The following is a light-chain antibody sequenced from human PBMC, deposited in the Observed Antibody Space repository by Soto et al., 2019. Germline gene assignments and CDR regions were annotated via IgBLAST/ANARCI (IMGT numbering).Light chain of an antibody. V-gene: IGLV1-40*01. CDR2: GNS. CDR3: QSYDSSLSV. Sequence: QSVLTQPPSVSGAPGQRVTISCTGGSSNIGAGYDVHWYQQLPGTAPKLLIYGNSNRPSGVPDRFSGSKSGTSASLAITGLQAEDEADYYCQSYDSSLSVFGTGTKLTVL. J-gene: IGLJ1*01. CDR1: SSNIGAGYD.